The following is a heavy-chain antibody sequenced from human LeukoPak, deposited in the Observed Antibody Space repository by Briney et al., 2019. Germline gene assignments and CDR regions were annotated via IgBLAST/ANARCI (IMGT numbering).Heavy chain of an antibody. CDR3: ARGEWSSSPFDY. Sequence: GGSLRLSCAASGFTFSDYYMSWIRQAPGKGLEWVSYISSSGSTIYYADSVKGRFTISRDNAKNSLYLQLNSLRAEDTALYYCARGEWSSSPFDYWGQGTLVTVSS. J-gene: IGHJ4*02. CDR2: ISSSGSTI. V-gene: IGHV3-11*04. CDR1: GFTFSDYY. D-gene: IGHD6-6*01.